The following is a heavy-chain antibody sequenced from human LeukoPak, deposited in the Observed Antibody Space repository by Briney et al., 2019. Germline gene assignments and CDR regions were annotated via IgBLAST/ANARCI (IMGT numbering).Heavy chain of an antibody. CDR3: AQDILTGDYYYGMDV. CDR1: GFTFDDYA. D-gene: IGHD3-9*01. J-gene: IGHJ6*02. V-gene: IGHV3-9*01. CDR2: ISWNSGSI. Sequence: GGSLRLSCAASGFTFDDYAMHWVRQAPGKGLEWVSGISWNSGSIGYADSVKGRFTISRDNAKNSLYLQMNSLRAEDTALYYCAQDILTGDYYYGMDVWGQGTTVTVSS.